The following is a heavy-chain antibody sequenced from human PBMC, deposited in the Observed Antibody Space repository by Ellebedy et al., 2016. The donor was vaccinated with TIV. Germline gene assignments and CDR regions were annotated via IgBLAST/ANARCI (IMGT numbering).Heavy chain of an antibody. D-gene: IGHD6-13*01. Sequence: GESLKISCKGSGYRFTSYWIGWVRQMPGKGLEWMGIIYPGDSDTRYSPSFLGQVTISADKSISTASLQWSSLKASDTAMYFCARSNGSSRGAFDIWGQGTMVTVSS. CDR3: ARSNGSSRGAFDI. CDR1: GYRFTSYW. J-gene: IGHJ3*02. CDR2: IYPGDSDT. V-gene: IGHV5-51*01.